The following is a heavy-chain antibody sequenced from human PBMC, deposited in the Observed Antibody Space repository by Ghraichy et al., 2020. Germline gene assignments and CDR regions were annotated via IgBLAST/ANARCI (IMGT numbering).Heavy chain of an antibody. CDR1: GGSFSGYY. J-gene: IGHJ6*02. D-gene: IGHD3-22*01. V-gene: IGHV4-34*01. CDR3: ARQETYYYDSSGYDYSYYYGMDV. Sequence: SQTLSLTCAVYGGSFSGYYWSWIRQPPGKGLEWIGEINHSGSTNYNPSLKSRVTISVDTSKNQFSLKLSSVTAADTAVYYCARQETYYYDSSGYDYSYYYGMDVWGQGTTVTVSS. CDR2: INHSGST.